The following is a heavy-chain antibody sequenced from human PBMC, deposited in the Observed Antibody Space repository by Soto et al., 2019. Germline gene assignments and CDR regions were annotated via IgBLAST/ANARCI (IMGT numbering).Heavy chain of an antibody. CDR3: AAVQLCFGEWR. CDR1: AFSISSYA. D-gene: IGHD3-10*01. Sequence: EVQLLESGGGLVQPGGSLRLSCAASAFSISSYAMSWVRQAPGKGLAWVSTISASGGSTYNADSVKGRFTISRDNSKNTLYLQMNSLRAEDTAVYYCAAVQLCFGEWRWGQGTLVTVSS. J-gene: IGHJ4*02. V-gene: IGHV3-23*01. CDR2: ISASGGST.